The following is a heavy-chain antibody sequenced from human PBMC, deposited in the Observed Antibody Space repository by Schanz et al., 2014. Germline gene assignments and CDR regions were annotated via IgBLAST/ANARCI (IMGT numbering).Heavy chain of an antibody. CDR3: AKVDRTRYYAMDV. V-gene: IGHV1-69*08. Sequence: QVQLVQSGAEVMKPGSSVKVSCKASGGTFSSYTINWVRQAPGQGLEWMGGFHHEDGDTVYAQKFQGRVTMTEDTSTETAYMELSGLRSGDTAVYYCAKVDRTRYYAMDVWGQGTTVTVSS. D-gene: IGHD3-9*01. CDR2: FHHEDGDT. J-gene: IGHJ6*02. CDR1: GGTFSSYT.